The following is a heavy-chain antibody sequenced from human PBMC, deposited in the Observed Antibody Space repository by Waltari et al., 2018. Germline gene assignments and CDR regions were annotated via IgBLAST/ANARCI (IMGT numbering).Heavy chain of an antibody. D-gene: IGHD3-22*01. CDR2: ITSKTVGGTT. V-gene: IGHV3-15*01. Sequence: EVQLVESGGGLVKPGGSLRLSCAASGFTFSNAWMSWVRQAPGKGLEWVGRITSKTVGGTTDYAAPVKGRFSISRDDSKNTLYLQMNSLKTEDTAVYYCTTEPEITTIILVPYWGQGSLVTVSS. CDR3: TTEPEITTIILVPY. J-gene: IGHJ4*02. CDR1: GFTFSNAW.